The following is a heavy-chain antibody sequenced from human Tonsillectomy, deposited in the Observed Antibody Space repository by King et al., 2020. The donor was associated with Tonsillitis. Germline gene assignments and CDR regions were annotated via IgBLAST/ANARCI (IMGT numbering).Heavy chain of an antibody. D-gene: IGHD5-24*01. CDR3: AKEMGRSKIYYSMDV. CDR1: GFTFSSYG. V-gene: IGHV3-30*18. Sequence: VQLVESGGGVVQPGRSLRLSCAASGFTFSSYGMHWVRQTPGKGLGWVAVILHDGSNKYYADSVKGRFTISRDNSKNTLYLQMNSLRAVDTAVYYCAKEMGRSKIYYSMDVWGPGTTVTVSS. J-gene: IGHJ6*01. CDR2: ILHDGSNK.